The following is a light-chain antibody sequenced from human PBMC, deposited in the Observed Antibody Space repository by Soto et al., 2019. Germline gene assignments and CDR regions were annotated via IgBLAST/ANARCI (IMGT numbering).Light chain of an antibody. J-gene: IGKJ2*01. V-gene: IGKV3-15*01. CDR1: QSVSSN. Sequence: EIVMTQSPATLSVSPGERATLSCRASQSVSSNLAWYQQKPGQAPRLLIYGASTRATGIPARFSGSGSGTEFTLTISSLQSEDFATYYCQQTFSSPYTFAQGTKLEI. CDR3: QQTFSSPYT. CDR2: GAS.